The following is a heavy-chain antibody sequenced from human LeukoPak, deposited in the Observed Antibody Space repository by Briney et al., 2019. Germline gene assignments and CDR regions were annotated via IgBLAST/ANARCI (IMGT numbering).Heavy chain of an antibody. CDR2: IKQDGSEI. Sequence: GGSLRLSCAASGFTFSTYWMSWVRQAPGKGLEWVANIKQDGSEIYYVDSVKGRFTISRDNAKNSLYLQMNSLRAEDTAVYYCARDKVVGATTFDYWGQGTLVTVSS. J-gene: IGHJ4*02. CDR1: GFTFSTYW. V-gene: IGHV3-7*03. CDR3: ARDKVVGATTFDY. D-gene: IGHD1-26*01.